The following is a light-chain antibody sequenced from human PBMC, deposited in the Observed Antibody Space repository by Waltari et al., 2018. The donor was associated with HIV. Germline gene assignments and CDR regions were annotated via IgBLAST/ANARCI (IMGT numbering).Light chain of an antibody. CDR3: CSYARSGTFVV. V-gene: IGLV2-23*02. Sequence: QSALTQPASVSGSPGQSITISCTGITTDVSSSNLVSWYQHHPGNAPKLMIFEVDKRPSGVSNLFSDAKYGKTAALTISWLQAEDEADYYCCSYARSGTFVVFGGGTNLTVL. CDR1: TTDVSSSNL. J-gene: IGLJ2*01. CDR2: EVD.